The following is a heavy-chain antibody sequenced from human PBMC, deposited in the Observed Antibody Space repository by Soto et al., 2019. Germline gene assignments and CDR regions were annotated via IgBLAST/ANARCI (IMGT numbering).Heavy chain of an antibody. V-gene: IGHV3-30*18. CDR2: ISYDGSYK. CDR3: AKNFIPLSPDLYFDS. Sequence: RGCLEISWATSGFTFRIYGMHVARQAPGRGLEWVAVISYDGSYKSYEDSVKGRFTISRDNYKNTLHLQMDSLRAEDTAVYYCAKNFIPLSPDLYFDSWGQGTLVTVSS. CDR1: GFTFRIYG. J-gene: IGHJ4*02. D-gene: IGHD3-16*01.